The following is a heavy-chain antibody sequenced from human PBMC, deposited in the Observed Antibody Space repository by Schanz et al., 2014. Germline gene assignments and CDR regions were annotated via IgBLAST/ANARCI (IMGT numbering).Heavy chain of an antibody. J-gene: IGHJ4*02. D-gene: IGHD2-15*01. V-gene: IGHV3-11*04. CDR2: VSSYDTTV. CDR3: ARDLAGGGNDV. CDR1: GFTFADYY. Sequence: QVQLLESGGGLFKPGGSLRLSCAGSGFTFADYYMTWIRQAPGKGLEWISYVSSYDTTVSYADSVKGRFTISRDNAKNSVYLQMNSLRVEDTAVYYCARDLAGGGNDVWGQGTLVTVSS.